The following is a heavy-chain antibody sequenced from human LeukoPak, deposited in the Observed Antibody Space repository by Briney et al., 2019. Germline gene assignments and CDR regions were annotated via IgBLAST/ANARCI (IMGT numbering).Heavy chain of an antibody. Sequence: SETLSLTCTVSGGSISTSNYYWGWIRQPPGKGLEWIGNIFYSGSTYYSPSLKSRVTISVDTSKNQFSLQLSSVTAADTAVYYCARDPLAAANTDLDFDYWGQGTLVTVSS. D-gene: IGHD6-13*01. CDR1: GGSISTSNYY. J-gene: IGHJ4*02. V-gene: IGHV4-39*07. CDR2: IFYSGST. CDR3: ARDPLAAANTDLDFDY.